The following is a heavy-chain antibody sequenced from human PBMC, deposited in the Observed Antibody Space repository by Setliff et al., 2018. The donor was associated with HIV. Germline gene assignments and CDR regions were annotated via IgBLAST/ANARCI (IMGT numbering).Heavy chain of an antibody. CDR2: INAGNGDT. CDR1: GYSFSTYA. Sequence: GASVKVSCKSSGYSFSTYAMHWVRQAPGQSLEWMGCINAGNGDTKHSQKFQDRVTITRDTSASTAYMELSGLRSEDTAIYYCARDYPPEGDTFYYYGMDVWGQGTTVTVSS. V-gene: IGHV1-3*01. J-gene: IGHJ6*02. CDR3: ARDYPPEGDTFYYYGMDV. D-gene: IGHD3-10*01.